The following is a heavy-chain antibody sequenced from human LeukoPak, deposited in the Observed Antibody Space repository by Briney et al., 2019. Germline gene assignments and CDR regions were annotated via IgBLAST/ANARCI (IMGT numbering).Heavy chain of an antibody. CDR2: IKTDGSET. CDR1: GFTFSDYY. V-gene: IGHV3-7*01. J-gene: IGHJ4*02. Sequence: PGGSLRLSCAASGFTFSDYYMSWIRQAPGKGLACVANIKTDGSETYYVDSVKGRFTISRDNAKNSLFLQMNSLRAEDTAIYYCVSAIRGSPIDYWGQGTLVSVPS. D-gene: IGHD3-10*01. CDR3: VSAIRGSPIDY.